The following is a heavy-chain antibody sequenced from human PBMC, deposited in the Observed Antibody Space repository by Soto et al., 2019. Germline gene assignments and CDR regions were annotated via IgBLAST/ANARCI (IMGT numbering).Heavy chain of an antibody. CDR3: VYRDFGDYFCQF. V-gene: IGHV2-5*02. D-gene: IGHD4-17*01. J-gene: IGHJ4*02. CDR1: GFSLTTQGVH. CDR2: LYWDDNE. Sequence: QITLKESGPTLVKPTQTLTLTCTFSGFSLTTQGVHVDWIRQPPVKALEWLAPLYWDDNEVYSPSLKNRLTITKDTSKSQVVPTLATVDPVDTATYYCVYRDFGDYFCQFWGQVILVNVSA.